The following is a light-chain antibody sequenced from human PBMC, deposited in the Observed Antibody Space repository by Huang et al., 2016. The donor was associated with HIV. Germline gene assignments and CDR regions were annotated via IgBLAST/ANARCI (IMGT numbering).Light chain of an antibody. J-gene: IGKJ2*01. V-gene: IGKV1-39*01. CDR2: GAS. Sequence: DIQMTQSPSSLSASVGDRVTITCRTSDNLVNSLNWYQQKSGAAPVLLIYGASNLQTGVSSRFSGGGSGTDFTLTITNLRPEDFATYYCQQSHSIPHTFGQGTRLE. CDR3: QQSHSIPHT. CDR1: DNLVNS.